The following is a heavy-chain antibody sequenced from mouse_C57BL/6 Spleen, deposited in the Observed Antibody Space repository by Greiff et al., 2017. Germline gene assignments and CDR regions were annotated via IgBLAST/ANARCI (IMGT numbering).Heavy chain of an antibody. CDR2: IDPGDGGT. CDR3: AIDFSYWYFDV. Sequence: VQLQQSGPELVKPGASVKISCKASGYAFSSSWMNWVKQRPGKGLEWIGRIDPGDGGTNYNGKFKGKATLTAEQSSSTAYMQLRSMTSADSAVFFCAIDFSYWYFDVWGTGTTVTVSS. V-gene: IGHV1-82*01. J-gene: IGHJ1*03. CDR1: GYAFSSSW.